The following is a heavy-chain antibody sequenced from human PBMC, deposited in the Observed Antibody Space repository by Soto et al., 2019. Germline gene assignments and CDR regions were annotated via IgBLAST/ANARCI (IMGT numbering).Heavy chain of an antibody. V-gene: IGHV3-7*01. CDR2: IKQDGSEK. D-gene: IGHD2-15*01. Sequence: GGSLRLSCVASGFTFSSYWVNWVRQAPGKGLEWVASIKQDGSEKYYVDSVKGRFTISRDNAKNSLYLQVNSLRAEDTAVYYCARDGVAAGLYFDYWGQGTLVTV. J-gene: IGHJ4*02. CDR1: GFTFSSYW. CDR3: ARDGVAAGLYFDY.